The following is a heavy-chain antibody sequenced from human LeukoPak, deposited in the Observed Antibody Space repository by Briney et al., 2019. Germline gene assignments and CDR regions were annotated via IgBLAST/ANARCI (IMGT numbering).Heavy chain of an antibody. D-gene: IGHD1-26*01. CDR3: ARDVVGATYFD. V-gene: IGHV3-23*03. CDR1: GFTFSSFA. J-gene: IGHJ4*02. CDR2: IYSGGST. Sequence: GGSLRLSCAASGFTFSSFALSSVRQAPGKGLEWVSIIYSGGSTSYADSVKGRFTISRDNSKNTLYLQMNSLRAEDTAVYYCARDVVGATYFDWGQGTLVTVSS.